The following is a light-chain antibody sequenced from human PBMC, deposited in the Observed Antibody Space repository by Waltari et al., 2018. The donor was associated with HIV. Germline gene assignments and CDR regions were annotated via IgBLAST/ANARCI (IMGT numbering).Light chain of an antibody. J-gene: IGLJ3*02. Sequence: QSALTQPASVSGSPGQSITIPCTGISRDVDYYNYDCWYQQHPGKAPKLMIYDVTHRPSGVSNRFSGSKSGNTASLTISGLQAEDEADYYCSSYTSSSWVFGGGTKLTVL. CDR3: SSYTSSSWV. V-gene: IGLV2-14*03. CDR1: SRDVDYYNY. CDR2: DVT.